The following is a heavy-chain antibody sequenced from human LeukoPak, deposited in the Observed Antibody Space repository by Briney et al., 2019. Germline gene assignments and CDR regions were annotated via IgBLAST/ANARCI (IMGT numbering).Heavy chain of an antibody. Sequence: GRSLRLSCAASGFSFSTFGMHWARRAPGKGLEWVAVIWNDGGKKFYAESVKGRFTISRDNSQNTLYLQMNRLRAEDTAVYYCGRDSLGGDYWGQGTLVTVSS. CDR1: GFSFSTFG. J-gene: IGHJ4*02. CDR3: GRDSLGGDY. V-gene: IGHV3-33*08. CDR2: IWNDGGKK. D-gene: IGHD3-16*01.